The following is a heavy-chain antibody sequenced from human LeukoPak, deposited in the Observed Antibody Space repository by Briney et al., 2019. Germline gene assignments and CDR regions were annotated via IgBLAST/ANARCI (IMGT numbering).Heavy chain of an antibody. CDR2: ISGSGGST. J-gene: IGHJ4*02. D-gene: IGHD5-18*01. V-gene: IGHV3-23*01. Sequence: GGSLRLSCAASGFTFSSYAMSWVRHAPGKGLEWVSAISGSGGSTYYADSVKGRFTISRDNSKNTQYLQMNSLRALDTAVYYCEKGDRDTANALSFFDYWGQGPLVTVSS. CDR1: GFTFSSYA. CDR3: EKGDRDTANALSFFDY.